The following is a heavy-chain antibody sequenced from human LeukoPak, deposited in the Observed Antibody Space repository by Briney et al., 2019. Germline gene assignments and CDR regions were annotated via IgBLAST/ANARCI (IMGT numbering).Heavy chain of an antibody. D-gene: IGHD1-1*01. Sequence: GGSLRLSCAASGFTFRDYAMTWIRQAPGKGLEWISYIKKRSAATYYADSVAGRFVISRDDAKNSLNLHLTNLRVEDTATYFCARIWSARDWFDPWGQGT. CDR3: ARIWSARDWFDP. J-gene: IGHJ5*02. CDR1: GFTFRDYA. V-gene: IGHV3-11*01. CDR2: IKKRSAAT.